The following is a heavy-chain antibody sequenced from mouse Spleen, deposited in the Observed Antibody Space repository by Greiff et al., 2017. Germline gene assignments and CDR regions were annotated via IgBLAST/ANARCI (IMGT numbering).Heavy chain of an antibody. J-gene: IGHJ2*01. CDR1: GYTFTDYY. Sequence: EVKLMESGPVLVKPGASVKMSCKASGYTFTDYYMNWVKQSHGKSLEWIGVINPYNGGTSYNQKFKGKATLTVDKSSSTAYMELNSLTSEDSAVYYCAKKGYSLFDYWGQGTTLTVSS. CDR2: INPYNGGT. D-gene: IGHD2-12*01. V-gene: IGHV1-19*01. CDR3: AKKGYSLFDY.